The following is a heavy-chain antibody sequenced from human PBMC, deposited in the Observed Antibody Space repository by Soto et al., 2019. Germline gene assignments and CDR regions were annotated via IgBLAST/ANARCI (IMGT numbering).Heavy chain of an antibody. CDR2: INPNSGGT. V-gene: IGHV1-2*04. CDR3: ARDLSYQLLSGSYDY. D-gene: IGHD2-2*01. J-gene: IGHJ4*02. Sequence: QVQLVQSGAEVEKPGASVKVSCKASGYTFTGYYMHWVRQAPGQGLEWMGWINPNSGGTNYAQKFQGWVTMTRDTSISTAYMELSRLRSDDTAVYYCARDLSYQLLSGSYDYWGQGTLVTVSS. CDR1: GYTFTGYY.